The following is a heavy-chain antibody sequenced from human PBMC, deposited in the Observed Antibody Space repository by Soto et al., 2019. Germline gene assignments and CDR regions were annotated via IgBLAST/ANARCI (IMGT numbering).Heavy chain of an antibody. J-gene: IGHJ4*02. CDR1: GFTFSDYY. V-gene: IGHV3-11*01. CDR2: ISSSGSTI. CDR3: ARTASTNSPLDY. D-gene: IGHD2-2*01. Sequence: GGSLRLSCAASGFTFSDYYMSWIRQAPGKGLEWVSYISSSGSTIYCADSVKGRFTISRDNAKNSLYPQMNTLRAEDTAVYYCARTASTNSPLDYWGQGTLVTVSS.